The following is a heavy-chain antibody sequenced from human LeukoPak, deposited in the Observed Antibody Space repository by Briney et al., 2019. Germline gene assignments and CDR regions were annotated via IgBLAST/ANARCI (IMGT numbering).Heavy chain of an antibody. CDR3: ARLPPVAGTDY. D-gene: IGHD6-19*01. V-gene: IGHV4-31*03. CDR1: GGSISSGGYY. Sequence: SETLSLTCTVSGGSISSGGYYWSWIRQHPGKGLEWIGYIYYSGSTYYNPSLKSRVTISVDKSKNQFSLKLSSVTAADTAVYYCARLPPVAGTDYWGQGTLVTVSS. J-gene: IGHJ4*02. CDR2: IYYSGST.